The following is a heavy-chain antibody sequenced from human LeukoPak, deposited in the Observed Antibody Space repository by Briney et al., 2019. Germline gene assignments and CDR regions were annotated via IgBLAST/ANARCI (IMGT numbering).Heavy chain of an antibody. CDR3: AGSTLWNGIFRY. CDR2: ISSNIITT. CDR1: GFTFSSYS. V-gene: IGHV3-48*01. D-gene: IGHD3-3*01. J-gene: IGHJ1*01. Sequence: GGSLRLSCAASGFTFSSYSMSWVRQAPGKGLQWVSYISSNIITTYYADSVRGRFIVSRDNAKNSLYLQINSLRAEDTAVYYCAGSTLWNGIFRYWGQGTLVTVSS.